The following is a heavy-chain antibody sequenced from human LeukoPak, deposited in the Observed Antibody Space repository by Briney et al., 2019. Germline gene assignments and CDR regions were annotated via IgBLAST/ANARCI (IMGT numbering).Heavy chain of an antibody. CDR1: GYSFSSYW. CDR3: ARRAYCGGDCYLDY. J-gene: IGHJ4*02. D-gene: IGHD2-21*02. V-gene: IGHV5-51*01. Sequence: GESPKISCKGSGYSFSSYWIGWVRQMPGKGLEWMGMIYPGGSDTRYSPSFQGQVTISADKSISTAYLQWSSLKASDTAMYYCARRAYCGGDCYLDYWGQGTLVTVSS. CDR2: IYPGGSDT.